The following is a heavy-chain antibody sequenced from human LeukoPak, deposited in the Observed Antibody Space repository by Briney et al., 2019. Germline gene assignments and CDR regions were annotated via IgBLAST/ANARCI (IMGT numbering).Heavy chain of an antibody. CDR3: AASITMFDY. CDR2: IKEDGTVK. J-gene: IGHJ4*02. V-gene: IGHV3-7*02. CDR1: GFTFSRYW. Sequence: GGSLRLSCAASGFTFSRYWMSWVRQAPGKGLEWVANIKEDGTVKYYVESVKGRFTITRDNAKNSLYLQMNSLRAEDTAVYYCAASITMFDYWGQGTLVTVSS. D-gene: IGHD3-10*01.